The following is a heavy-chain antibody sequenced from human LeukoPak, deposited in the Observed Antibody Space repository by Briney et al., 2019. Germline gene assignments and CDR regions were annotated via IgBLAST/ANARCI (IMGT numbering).Heavy chain of an antibody. CDR1: GFTFSSYA. Sequence: PGGSLRLSCAASGFTFSSYAMSWVRQAPGKGLVWVSRIKTDGSSATYADSVKGRFTISRDNSKNTLYLQMNSLRAEDTAVYYCAATYYGSGSYRKIDYWGQGTLVTVSS. CDR2: IKTDGSSA. J-gene: IGHJ4*02. CDR3: AATYYGSGSYRKIDY. D-gene: IGHD3-10*01. V-gene: IGHV3-23*01.